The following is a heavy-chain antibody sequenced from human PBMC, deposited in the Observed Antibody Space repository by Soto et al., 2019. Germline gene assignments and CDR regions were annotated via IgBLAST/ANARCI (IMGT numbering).Heavy chain of an antibody. V-gene: IGHV4-34*01. CDR2: INHSGST. J-gene: IGHJ5*02. Sequence: SETLSLTCAVYGGSFSGYYWSWIRQPPGKGLEWIGEINHSGSTNYNPSLKSRVTISVDTSKNQFSLKLSSVTAADTAVYYCARVPVLRFLEWSWNWFDPWGQGTLVTVSS. CDR1: GGSFSGYY. CDR3: ARVPVLRFLEWSWNWFDP. D-gene: IGHD3-3*01.